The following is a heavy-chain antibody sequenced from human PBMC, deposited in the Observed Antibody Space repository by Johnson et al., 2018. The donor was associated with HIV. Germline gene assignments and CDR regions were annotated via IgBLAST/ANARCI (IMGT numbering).Heavy chain of an antibody. Sequence: VQLVESGGGVVQPGRSLRLSCAASGFTFSSNPMHWVRQAPGKGLEWVAVISYDGSNKYYADSVKGRFTISRDNSKNTLYLQMNSLRAEDTAVYYCAKSIAAAGTNAFDIWGQGTMVTVSS. CDR1: GFTFSSNP. V-gene: IGHV3-30*18. CDR3: AKSIAAAGTNAFDI. J-gene: IGHJ3*02. D-gene: IGHD6-13*01. CDR2: ISYDGSNK.